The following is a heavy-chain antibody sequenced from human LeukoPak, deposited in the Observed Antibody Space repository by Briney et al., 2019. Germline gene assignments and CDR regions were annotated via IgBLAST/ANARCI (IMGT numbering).Heavy chain of an antibody. CDR2: IYTSGST. V-gene: IGHV4-61*02. Sequence: PSQTLSLTCTVSGGSISSGSYYWSWIRQPAGKGLEWIGRIYTSGSTNYNPSLKSRVTISVDTSKNQFSLKLSSVTAADTAVYYCARADYGAVPRYMDVWGKGTTVTVSS. D-gene: IGHD4-17*01. J-gene: IGHJ6*03. CDR3: ARADYGAVPRYMDV. CDR1: GGSISSGSYY.